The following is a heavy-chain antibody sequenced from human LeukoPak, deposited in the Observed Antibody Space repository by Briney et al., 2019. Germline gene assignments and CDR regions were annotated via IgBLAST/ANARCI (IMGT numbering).Heavy chain of an antibody. V-gene: IGHV1-69*13. Sequence: SVKVSCKASGGTFSSYAISWARQAPGQGLEWMGGIIPIFGTANYAQKFQGRVTITADESTSTAYMELSSLRSEDTAVYYCARVTVGATTRDDYWGQGTLVTVSS. D-gene: IGHD1-26*01. CDR2: IIPIFGTA. CDR3: ARVTVGATTRDDY. J-gene: IGHJ4*02. CDR1: GGTFSSYA.